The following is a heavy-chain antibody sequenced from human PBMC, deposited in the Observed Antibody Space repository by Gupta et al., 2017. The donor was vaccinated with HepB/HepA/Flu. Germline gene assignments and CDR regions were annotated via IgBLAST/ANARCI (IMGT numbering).Heavy chain of an antibody. J-gene: IGHJ6*02. V-gene: IGHV1-69*04. Sequence: QVQLVPSGAEVKKPGSSVKVSCKASGGTFSSYAISWVRQAPGQGLEWMGRIIPILGIANYAQKFQGRGTITADKSTSTAYMELSSLRSEETAVYYCARDFIVDTDYYYYYYGMDVWGQGTTVTVSS. CDR1: GGTFSSYA. D-gene: IGHD5-18*01. CDR2: IIPILGIA. CDR3: ARDFIVDTDYYYYYYGMDV.